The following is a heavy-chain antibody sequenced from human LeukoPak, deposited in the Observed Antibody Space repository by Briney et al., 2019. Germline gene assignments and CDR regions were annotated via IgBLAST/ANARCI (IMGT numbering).Heavy chain of an antibody. CDR1: GGSFSGYY. V-gene: IGHV4-34*01. CDR3: ARGVRYGSGAQGDY. Sequence: SETLSLTCAVYGGSFSGYYWSWIRQPSGKGLEWIGEINHSGSTNYNPSLKSRVTISVDTSKNQFSLKLSSVTAADTAVYYCARGVRYGSGAQGDYWGQGTLVTVSS. J-gene: IGHJ4*02. CDR2: INHSGST. D-gene: IGHD3-10*01.